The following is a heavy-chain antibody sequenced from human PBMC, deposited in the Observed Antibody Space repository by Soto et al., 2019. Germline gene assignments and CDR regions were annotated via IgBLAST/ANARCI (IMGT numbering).Heavy chain of an antibody. CDR3: ARLTYYYDSSGYYLTLYFEY. CDR2: IYHSGST. J-gene: IGHJ4*02. Sequence: PSETLSLTCAVSGGSISRGGYSWSWIRQPPGKVLEWIGYIYHSGSTYYNPSLKSRVTISVDRSKNQFSLKLSSVTAADTAVYYCARLTYYYDSSGYYLTLYFEYWGQGTLVTVSS. V-gene: IGHV4-30-2*01. D-gene: IGHD3-22*01. CDR1: GGSISRGGYS.